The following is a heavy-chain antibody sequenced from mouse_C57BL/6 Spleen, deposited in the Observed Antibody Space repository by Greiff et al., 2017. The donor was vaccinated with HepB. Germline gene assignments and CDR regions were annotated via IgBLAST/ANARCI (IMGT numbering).Heavy chain of an antibody. D-gene: IGHD2-2*01. V-gene: IGHV3-6*01. CDR3: SRGVGLRRENAMDY. CDR1: GYSITSGYY. J-gene: IGHJ4*01. Sequence: EVQLQESGPGLVKPSQSLSLTCSVTGYSITSGYYWNWIRQFPGNKLEWMGYISYDGSNNYNPSLKNRISITRDTSKNQFFLKLNSVTTEDTATYYWSRGVGLRRENAMDYWGQGTSVTVSS. CDR2: ISYDGSN.